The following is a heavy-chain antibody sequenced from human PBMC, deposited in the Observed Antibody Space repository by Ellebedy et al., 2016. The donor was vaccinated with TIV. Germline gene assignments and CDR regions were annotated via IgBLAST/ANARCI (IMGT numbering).Heavy chain of an antibody. V-gene: IGHV1-46*01. CDR2: INPTTGNS. D-gene: IGHD3-22*01. CDR3: ARRDNYYYDSSGYYYTY. CDR1: GYTFTSYY. Sequence: ASVKVSCKASGYTFTSYYFYWVRQAPGQGLEWMGIINPTTGNSNYAQKFQGRVTMTRDTSTSTVYMELSSLRSEDTAVYYCARRDNYYYDSSGYYYTYWGQGTLVTVSS. J-gene: IGHJ4*02.